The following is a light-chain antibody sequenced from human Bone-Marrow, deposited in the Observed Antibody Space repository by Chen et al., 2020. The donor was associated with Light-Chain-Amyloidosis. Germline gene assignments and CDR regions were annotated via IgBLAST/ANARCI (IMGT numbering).Light chain of an antibody. CDR1: SSDVGRYNY. J-gene: IGLJ3*02. Sequence: QSVLTQPPSASGSPGQSVTVSCTGTSSDVGRYNYVSWYQQPPGKAPQLMIYEVTKRPSGVPDRFSGSKSGNTASLTVSGLRADDEADYFCSSWAGTNNWVFGGGTKVTVL. CDR2: EVT. CDR3: SSWAGTNNWV. V-gene: IGLV2-8*01.